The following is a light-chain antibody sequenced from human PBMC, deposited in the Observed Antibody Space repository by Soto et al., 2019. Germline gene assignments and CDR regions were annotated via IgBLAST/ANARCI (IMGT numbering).Light chain of an antibody. CDR3: ATWDDSLSGYV. CDR2: RNT. V-gene: IGLV1-47*01. Sequence: QSVLTQPPSASGTPGQRVTISCSGSSSNIGGNYVYWYQQFPGTAPKLLIYRNTQRPSGVPDRFSGSKSGTSASLAISRLRSEDEADYYCATWDDSLSGYVFGTGTKFTVL. J-gene: IGLJ1*01. CDR1: SSNIGGNY.